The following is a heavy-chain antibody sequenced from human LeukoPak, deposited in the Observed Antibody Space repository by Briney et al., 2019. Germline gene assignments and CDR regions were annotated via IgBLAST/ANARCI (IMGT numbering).Heavy chain of an antibody. CDR3: ARSCRVSDYYYYYMDV. D-gene: IGHD2-15*01. CDR1: GGSISSGSYY. J-gene: IGHJ6*03. CDR2: IYTSGST. V-gene: IGHV4-61*02. Sequence: SETLSLTCTVSGGSISSGSYYWSWIRQPAGKGLEWIGRIYTSGSTNYNPSLKSRVTMSVDTSKNQFSLKLSSVTAADTAVYYCARSCRVSDYYYYYMDVWGKGTTVTVSS.